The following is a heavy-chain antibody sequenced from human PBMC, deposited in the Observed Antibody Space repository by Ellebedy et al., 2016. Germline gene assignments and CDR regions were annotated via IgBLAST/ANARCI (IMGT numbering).Heavy chain of an antibody. Sequence: GESLKISCAASGFTFSSYAMSWVRQAPGKGLQWVAGISGSGGSTYYAESVKGRFTISRDTSKNTVNLQMNSLRVEDTAIYYCAKDLFYDSFGPFDYWGQGTLVTVSS. D-gene: IGHD3-22*01. V-gene: IGHV3-23*01. CDR2: ISGSGGST. CDR3: AKDLFYDSFGPFDY. CDR1: GFTFSSYA. J-gene: IGHJ4*02.